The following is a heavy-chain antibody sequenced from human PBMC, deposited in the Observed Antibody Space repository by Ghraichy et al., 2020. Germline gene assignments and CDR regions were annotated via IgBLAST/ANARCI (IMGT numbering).Heavy chain of an antibody. V-gene: IGHV3-48*02. J-gene: IGHJ6*03. D-gene: IGHD3-3*01. CDR1: GFTFSSYS. CDR3: AILNSAAPYYDFWNGYSGMDV. Sequence: GGSLRLSCAASGFTFSSYSMNWVRQAPGKGLEWVSYISSSSSTIYYADSVKGRFTISRDNAKNSLYLQMNSLRDEDTAVYYCAILNSAAPYYDFWNGYSGMDVWGKGTTVTVSS. CDR2: ISSSSSTI.